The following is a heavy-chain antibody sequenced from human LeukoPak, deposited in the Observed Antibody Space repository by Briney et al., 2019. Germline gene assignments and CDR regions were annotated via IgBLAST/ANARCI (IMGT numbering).Heavy chain of an antibody. V-gene: IGHV3-43*01. Sequence: GGSLRLSCAASGFTFDRFTIHWVRQTPGKGLEWVSLINRRGHTFYADSVKGRFPISRDNSRNSVFLQMNSLRPEDTALYHCAKEVDCPSDCLFFHSWGQGTLVTVSS. D-gene: IGHD2-21*02. CDR1: GFTFDRFT. CDR3: AKEVDCPSDCLFFHS. J-gene: IGHJ4*02. CDR2: INRRGHT.